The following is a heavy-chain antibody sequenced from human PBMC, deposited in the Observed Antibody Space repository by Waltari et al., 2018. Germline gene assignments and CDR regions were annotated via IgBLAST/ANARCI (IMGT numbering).Heavy chain of an antibody. CDR1: GFSFSNYE. D-gene: IGHD1-26*01. V-gene: IGHV3-48*03. CDR2: ISPSSNTI. J-gene: IGHJ4*02. Sequence: VQLVESGGGLVLPRGSLRLSCAASGFSFSNYEMTWVRQAPGKGLEWLSYISPSSNTIYYADSVKGRFSISRDNAKNSLFLQMNGLRAEDTAVYYCARWVLPIDYWGLGTLVTVSS. CDR3: ARWVLPIDY.